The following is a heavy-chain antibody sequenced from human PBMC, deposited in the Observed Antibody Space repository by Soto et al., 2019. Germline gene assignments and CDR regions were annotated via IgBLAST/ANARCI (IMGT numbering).Heavy chain of an antibody. CDR2: MNPNSGNT. V-gene: IGHV1-8*01. J-gene: IGHJ5*02. CDR3: ARGRRRPIVLMVYARVFDP. CDR1: GYTFTSYD. D-gene: IGHD2-8*01. Sequence: GASVKVSCKASGYTFTSYDINWVRQATGQGLEWMGWMNPNSGNTGYAQKFQGRVTMTRNTSISTAYMELSSLRSEDTAVYYCARGRRRPIVLMVYARVFDPWGQGTLVTVSS.